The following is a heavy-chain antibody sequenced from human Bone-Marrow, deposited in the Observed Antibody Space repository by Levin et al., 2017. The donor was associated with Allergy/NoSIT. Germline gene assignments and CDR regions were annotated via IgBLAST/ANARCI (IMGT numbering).Heavy chain of an antibody. Sequence: SETLSLTCTVSGGSISSSSHYWGWIRQPPGKGLEWIGSVYYSGGTYYSPSLQSRVTVSVDTSKNQFSLKLSSVTAADTAVYYCARHGDWGLFGVLTGSLDWFDPWGQGTLVTVSS. CDR1: GGSISSSSHY. D-gene: IGHD3-3*01. V-gene: IGHV4-39*01. CDR3: ARHGDWGLFGVLTGSLDWFDP. CDR2: VYYSGGT. J-gene: IGHJ5*02.